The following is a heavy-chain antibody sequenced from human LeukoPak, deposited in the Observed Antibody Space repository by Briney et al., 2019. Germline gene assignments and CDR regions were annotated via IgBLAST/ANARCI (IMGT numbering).Heavy chain of an antibody. V-gene: IGHV4-59*01. CDR1: GDSISSYY. CDR3: ARDLRTYSSGPIYP. J-gene: IGHJ5*02. D-gene: IGHD6-19*01. CDR2: IYYSGST. Sequence: SETLSLTCTVSGDSISSYYWSWIRQPPGKGLEWIGYIYYSGSTNYNPSLKSRVTISVDTSKNQLSLKLTSVPAADTAVYYCARDLRTYSSGPIYPWGQGTLVTVSS.